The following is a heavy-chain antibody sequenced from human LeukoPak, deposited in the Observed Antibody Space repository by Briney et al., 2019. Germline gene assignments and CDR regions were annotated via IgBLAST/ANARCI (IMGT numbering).Heavy chain of an antibody. Sequence: SETLSLTCNVSTGSSTRGAYYWNWIRQRPGKGLEWIGYVYYIGGTNYNPSLQSRVTMSVDSSKDQFSLKLSSVTAADTGIYFCARGGHVSDAFDIWGRGTMVTVSS. J-gene: IGHJ3*02. D-gene: IGHD1-26*01. CDR1: TGSSTRGAYY. CDR2: VYYIGGT. V-gene: IGHV4-31*03. CDR3: ARGGHVSDAFDI.